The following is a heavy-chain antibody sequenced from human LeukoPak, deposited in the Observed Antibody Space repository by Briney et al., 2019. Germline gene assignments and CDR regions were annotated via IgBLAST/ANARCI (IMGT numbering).Heavy chain of an antibody. CDR3: AMVVAGHYFDY. D-gene: IGHD6-19*01. CDR2: ISSSSSTI. Sequence: GGSLRLSCAASGFTFSSYSMNWVRQAPGKGLEWVSYISSSSSTIYYADSVKGRFTISRDSAKNSLYLQMNSLRAEDTAVYYCAMVVAGHYFDYWGQGTLVTVSS. V-gene: IGHV3-48*01. CDR1: GFTFSSYS. J-gene: IGHJ4*02.